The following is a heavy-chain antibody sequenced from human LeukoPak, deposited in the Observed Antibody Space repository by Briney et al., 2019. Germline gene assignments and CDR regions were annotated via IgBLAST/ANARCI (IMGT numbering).Heavy chain of an antibody. CDR1: GYTFTTYD. D-gene: IGHD1-26*01. CDR3: ARGGGGSPLDY. Sequence: ASVKVSCKASGYTFTTYDVNWVRQAPGQGLEWVGWVNPRGQTGYAQKFQGRVTLTRDTSASTAYMELSSLRSEDMAVYYCARGGGGSPLDYWGQGTLVTVSS. J-gene: IGHJ4*02. V-gene: IGHV1-8*01. CDR2: VNPRGQT.